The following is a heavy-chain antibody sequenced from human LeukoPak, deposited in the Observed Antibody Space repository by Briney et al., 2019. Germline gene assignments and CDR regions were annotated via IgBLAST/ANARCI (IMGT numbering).Heavy chain of an antibody. J-gene: IGHJ3*02. V-gene: IGHV3-21*01. Sequence: PGGSLRLSCAASGFTFSSYSMNWVRQAPGKGLEWVSSISSSSSYIYYADSVKGRFTISRDNAKNSLYLQMNSLRAEDTAVYYCARDFVLYSSGPVGAFDIWGQGTMVTVSS. D-gene: IGHD6-19*01. CDR2: ISSSSSYI. CDR1: GFTFSSYS. CDR3: ARDFVLYSSGPVGAFDI.